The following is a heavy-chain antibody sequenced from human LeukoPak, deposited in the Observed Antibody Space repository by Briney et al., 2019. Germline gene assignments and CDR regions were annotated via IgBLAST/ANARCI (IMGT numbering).Heavy chain of an antibody. CDR3: AKDMNSYGSGSSYNPWGPFDS. D-gene: IGHD3-10*01. J-gene: IGHJ4*02. V-gene: IGHV3-9*01. Sequence: GRSLRLSCAASGFTFDNYAMHWVRQAPGKGLEWVSGIAWNSGNTGFADSVKGRFTISRDNAENSLYLQMNSLTPEDTAFYFCAKDMNSYGSGSSYNPWGPFDSWGPGTLVTVSS. CDR2: IAWNSGNT. CDR1: GFTFDNYA.